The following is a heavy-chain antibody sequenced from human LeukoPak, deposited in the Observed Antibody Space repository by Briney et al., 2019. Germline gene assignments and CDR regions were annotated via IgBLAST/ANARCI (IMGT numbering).Heavy chain of an antibody. Sequence: SSETLSLTCAVYGVSFSGYYWSWIRQPPGKGLEWIGEINHSGSTNYNPSLKSRVTISVATSKNQFSLKLSSVTAADTAVYYCARNGAITMVRGVAFYYYYYMDVWGKGTTVTVSS. V-gene: IGHV4-34*01. CDR2: INHSGST. CDR1: GVSFSGYY. CDR3: ARNGAITMVRGVAFYYYYYMDV. D-gene: IGHD3-10*01. J-gene: IGHJ6*03.